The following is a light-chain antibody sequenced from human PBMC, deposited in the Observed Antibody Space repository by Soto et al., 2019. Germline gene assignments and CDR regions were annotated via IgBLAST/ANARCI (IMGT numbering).Light chain of an antibody. CDR1: QGISSW. J-gene: IGKJ4*01. Sequence: DIQMTQSPSSVSASVGDRVTITCRASQGISSWLAWYQHKPGKVPRLLIYAASSLQGGVASRFSGSGSGPDFTLTISRMQPEDFATDYCQPVNSFPLTFGGGTEVEIK. CDR2: AAS. CDR3: QPVNSFPLT. V-gene: IGKV1D-12*01.